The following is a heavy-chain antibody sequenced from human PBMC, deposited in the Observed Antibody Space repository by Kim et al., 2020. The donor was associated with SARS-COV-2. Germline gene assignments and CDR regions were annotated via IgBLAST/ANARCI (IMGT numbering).Heavy chain of an antibody. J-gene: IGHJ4*02. V-gene: IGHV3-23*01. CDR2: IGGSGPAT. D-gene: IGHD3-22*01. CDR1: GFSFYNYA. CDR3: VKGQTYYYDATGYFSDY. Sequence: GGSLRLSCAASGFSFYNYAMSWVRQAPGKGLEWVSAIGGSGPATYYADSVKGRFTISRDNSKNTLYLQMNTLRAEDTAVYYCVKGQTYYYDATGYFSDYWGQGSLITVSS.